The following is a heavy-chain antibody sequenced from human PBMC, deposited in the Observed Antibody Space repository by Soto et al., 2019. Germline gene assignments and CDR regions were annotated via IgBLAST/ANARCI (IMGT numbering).Heavy chain of an antibody. CDR3: ARGEEYCGGDCHSFFDY. J-gene: IGHJ4*02. D-gene: IGHD2-21*02. V-gene: IGHV1-69*12. Sequence: QVQLVQSGAEVKKPGSSVKVSCKASGGTFSSYAISWVRQAPGQGLEWMGGIIPIFGTANYAQKFQGRVTITADESTSTAYMELSSLRSEDTAVYYCARGEEYCGGDCHSFFDYWCQGTLVTVSS. CDR2: IIPIFGTA. CDR1: GGTFSSYA.